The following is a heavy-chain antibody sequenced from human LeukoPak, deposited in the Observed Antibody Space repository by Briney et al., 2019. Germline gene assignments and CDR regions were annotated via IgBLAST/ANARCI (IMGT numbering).Heavy chain of an antibody. J-gene: IGHJ4*02. CDR1: GLIFSDHA. D-gene: IGHD2-15*01. CDR2: TSFDGRDQ. Sequence: GGSLRLSCTASGLIFSDHAMHWVRQAPGKGLDWVAVTSFDGRDQFYADSVKGRFTISRDNSKNILYLQLSSPRVEDTAMYYCATQPCSGGRCFLLHWGQGTLSPSPQ. CDR3: ATQPCSGGRCFLLH. V-gene: IGHV3-30*03.